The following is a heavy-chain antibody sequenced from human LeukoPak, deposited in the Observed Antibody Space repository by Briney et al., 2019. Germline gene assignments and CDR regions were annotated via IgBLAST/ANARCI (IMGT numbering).Heavy chain of an antibody. D-gene: IGHD3-22*01. CDR3: AKDPTGYYDSSGYDY. J-gene: IGHJ4*02. CDR1: GFTFDDYA. V-gene: IGHV3-43D*04. Sequence: GGSLRLSCAASGFTFDDYAMHWVRQAPGKGLEWVSLISWDGGSTYYADSVKGRFTISRDNSKNSLYLQMNSLRAEDTAVYYCAKDPTGYYDSSGYDYWGQGTLVTVSS. CDR2: ISWDGGST.